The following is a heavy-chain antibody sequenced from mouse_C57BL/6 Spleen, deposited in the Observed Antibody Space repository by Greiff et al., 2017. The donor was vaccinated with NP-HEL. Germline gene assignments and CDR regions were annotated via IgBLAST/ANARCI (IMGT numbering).Heavy chain of an antibody. J-gene: IGHJ3*01. CDR1: GYAFSSSW. V-gene: IGHV1-82*01. Sequence: VKLMESGPELVKPGASVKISCKASGYAFSSSWMNWVKQRPGKGLEWIGRIYPGDGDTNYNGKFKGKATLTADKSSSTAYMQLSSLTSEDSAVYFCARGDYGYDGFAYWGQGTLVTVSA. CDR2: IYPGDGDT. D-gene: IGHD2-2*01. CDR3: ARGDYGYDGFAY.